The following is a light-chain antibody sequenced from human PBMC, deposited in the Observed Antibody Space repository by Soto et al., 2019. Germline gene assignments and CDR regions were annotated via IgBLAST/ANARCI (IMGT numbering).Light chain of an antibody. Sequence: DTQMNQSPSSLSASVGYSIAITCRSIQSISSYLNWYQQKPGKAPKLLISAASILQSGVPSRFSGSGSGTDFTLTISNLQPEDFAGYYCQQTYSSPITFGQGTRLEIK. J-gene: IGKJ5*01. CDR3: QQTYSSPIT. CDR1: QSISSY. V-gene: IGKV1-39*01. CDR2: AAS.